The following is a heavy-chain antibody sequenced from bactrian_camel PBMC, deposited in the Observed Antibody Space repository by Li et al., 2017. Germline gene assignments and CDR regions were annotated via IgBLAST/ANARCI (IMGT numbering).Heavy chain of an antibody. CDR2: IQDDGAK. Sequence: HVQLVESGGGSVQAGGSLSLSCATRGYTRRSGCLAWFRQVPGKEREMVAQIQDDGAKHYDSTAEGRFTISKDAAKNTVYLQMNSLKSEDTALYYCAADPASWQFGYWGQGTQVTVS. V-gene: IGHV3S53*01. J-gene: IGHJ6*01. CDR3: AADPASWQFGY. D-gene: IGHD6*01. CDR1: GYTRRSGC.